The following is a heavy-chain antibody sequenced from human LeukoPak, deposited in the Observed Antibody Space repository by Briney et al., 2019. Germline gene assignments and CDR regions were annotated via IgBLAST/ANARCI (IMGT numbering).Heavy chain of an antibody. D-gene: IGHD3-22*01. J-gene: IGHJ5*02. CDR2: IYYSGST. CDR1: GGSISSYY. V-gene: IGHV4-59*01. Sequence: SETLSLTCTVSGGSISSYYWSWIRQPPGKGLEWIGYIYYSGSTNYNPSLTSRVTISVDTSKNQFSLKLSSVTAADTAVYYCATGHYYDSSGYRWGFDPWGQGTLVTVSS. CDR3: ATGHYYDSSGYRWGFDP.